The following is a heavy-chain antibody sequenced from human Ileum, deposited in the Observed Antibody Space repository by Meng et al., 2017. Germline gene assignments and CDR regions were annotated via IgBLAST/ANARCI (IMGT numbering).Heavy chain of an antibody. CDR2: MSYGGTRK. V-gene: IGHV3-30*01. CDR1: GFPFNTYA. CDR3: AALTYCSFTTSHHGDFDH. Sequence: GESLKISCAASGFPFNTYAMHWVRQAPGKGLEWVAVMSYGGTRKDYADSVRGRFTISRDNSKNTLFLQMASLRPEDTAEYHCAALTYCSFTTSHHGDFDHWGQGTLVTVSS. D-gene: IGHD2-15*01. J-gene: IGHJ4*02.